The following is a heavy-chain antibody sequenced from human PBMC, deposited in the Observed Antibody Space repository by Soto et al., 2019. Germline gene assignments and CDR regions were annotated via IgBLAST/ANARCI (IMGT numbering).Heavy chain of an antibody. CDR1: GDSLRSSYHY. J-gene: IGHJ5*02. CDR2: IYYTGNT. V-gene: IGHV4-39*01. Sequence: SETLSLTCTVSGDSLRSSYHYWGWIRQLPGKGLEWIGSIYYTGNTYYNPSLKSRVSISVDMATNEISRRLRADSVADTAVYYCVRVEMYVGEFTPNCDRWGQGAMVTISS. CDR3: VRVEMYVGEFTPNCDR. D-gene: IGHD3-16*01.